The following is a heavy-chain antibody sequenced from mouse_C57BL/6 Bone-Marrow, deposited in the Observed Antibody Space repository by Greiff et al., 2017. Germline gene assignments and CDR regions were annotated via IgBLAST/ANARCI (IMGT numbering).Heavy chain of an antibody. CDR3: ASWGITTVVPFAY. Sequence: EVQLVESGPVLVKPGASVKMSCKASGYTFTDYYMNWVKQSHGKSLEWIGVINPYNGGTSYNQKFKGKATLTVDKSSSTAYMELNSLTSEDSAVYYCASWGITTVVPFAYWGQGTLVTVSA. V-gene: IGHV1-19*01. J-gene: IGHJ3*01. CDR1: GYTFTDYY. CDR2: INPYNGGT. D-gene: IGHD1-1*01.